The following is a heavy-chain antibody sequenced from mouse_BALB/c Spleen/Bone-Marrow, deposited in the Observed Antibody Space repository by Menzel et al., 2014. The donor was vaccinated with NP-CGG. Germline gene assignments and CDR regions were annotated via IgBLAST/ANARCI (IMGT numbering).Heavy chain of an antibody. V-gene: IGHV14-3*02. CDR2: IDPANGNT. CDR1: GFNIKDTY. Sequence: DVHLVESGAELVKPGASVKLSCTAPGFNIKDTYMHWVKQRPEQGLEWIGRIDPANGNTKYDPMFQGKATITADTSSNTAYLQLSSLTSEDTAVYYCARNGNYGAWFAYWGQGTLVTVSA. CDR3: ARNGNYGAWFAY. J-gene: IGHJ3*01. D-gene: IGHD2-1*01.